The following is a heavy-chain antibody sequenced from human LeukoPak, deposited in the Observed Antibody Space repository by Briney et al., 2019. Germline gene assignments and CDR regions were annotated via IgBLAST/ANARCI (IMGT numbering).Heavy chain of an antibody. J-gene: IGHJ4*02. V-gene: IGHV1-2*02. CDR2: INPNSGGT. Sequence: ASVKVSCKASGYTFTGYYMHWVRQAPGQGLEWMGWINPNSGGTNYAQKFQGRVTMTRDTSISTAYMELSRLRSDDTAVYYCAREGYYDSSGYQYWGQGTLVTVSS. CDR1: GYTFTGYY. D-gene: IGHD3-22*01. CDR3: AREGYYDSSGYQY.